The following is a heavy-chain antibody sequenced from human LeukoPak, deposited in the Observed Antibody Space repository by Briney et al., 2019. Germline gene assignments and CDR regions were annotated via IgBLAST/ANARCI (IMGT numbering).Heavy chain of an antibody. CDR1: GGSLSSYY. J-gene: IGHJ1*01. Sequence: SETLSLTCTVSGGSLSSYYWTWIRQPPGKGLEWIGYIYYSGSTNYNPSLKSRVTISVDTSKNQFSLKLSSVTAADTAVYYCASTMLNWDTAEYFQHWGQGTLVTVSS. D-gene: IGHD2-8*01. CDR2: IYYSGST. CDR3: ASTMLNWDTAEYFQH. V-gene: IGHV4-59*08.